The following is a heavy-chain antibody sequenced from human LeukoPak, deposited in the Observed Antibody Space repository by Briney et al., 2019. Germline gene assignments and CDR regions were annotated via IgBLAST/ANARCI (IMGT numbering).Heavy chain of an antibody. CDR1: GFTVSDNY. V-gene: IGHV3-30-3*01. D-gene: IGHD4-17*01. Sequence: GGSLRLSCVGSGFTVSDNYMNWVRQAPGKGLEWVAVISYDGSNKYYADSVKGRFTISRDNSKNTLYLQMNSLRAEDTAVYYCAPGDYAFDYWGQGTLVTVSS. J-gene: IGHJ4*02. CDR3: APGDYAFDY. CDR2: ISYDGSNK.